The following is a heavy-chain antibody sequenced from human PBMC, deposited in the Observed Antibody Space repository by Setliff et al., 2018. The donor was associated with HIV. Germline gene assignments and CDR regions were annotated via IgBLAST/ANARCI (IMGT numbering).Heavy chain of an antibody. D-gene: IGHD3-10*01. CDR2: IYTSESS. J-gene: IGHJ2*01. V-gene: IGHV4-4*08. Sequence: SETLSLXCSVSGGSISSYYWSWIRQPPGKGLEWIGYIYTSESSNYHPSLKSRVTFSVDTSKNQFSLKLSSVTAADTAVYYCARSARFFYASGSRRYFDLWGRGTLVTV. CDR3: ARSARFFYASGSRRYFDL. CDR1: GGSISSYY.